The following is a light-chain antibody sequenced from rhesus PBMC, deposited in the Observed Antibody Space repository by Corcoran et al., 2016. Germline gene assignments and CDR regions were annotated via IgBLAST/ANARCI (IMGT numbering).Light chain of an antibody. CDR2: GNT. J-gene: IGLJ1*01. CDR1: SLKTYY. Sequence: SSGLPQEPALSVALGHTVRMTCQGDSLKTYYASWYQQKPGQVPVLVIYGNTNRPSGIPGRFSGSWSGNTGSLTITGAQVEDEADYYCGSWDNSGNHYIFGAGTRLTVL. V-gene: IGLV3S11*01. CDR3: GSWDNSGNHYI.